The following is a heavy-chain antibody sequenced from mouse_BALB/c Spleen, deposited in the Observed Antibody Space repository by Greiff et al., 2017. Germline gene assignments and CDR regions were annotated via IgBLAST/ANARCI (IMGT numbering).Heavy chain of an antibody. CDR3: ARQDGKRNYLDY. D-gene: IGHD2-1*01. V-gene: IGHV5-6*01. CDR2: ISSGGSYT. Sequence: EVQGVESGGDLVKPGGSLKLSCAASGFTFSSYGMSWVRQTPDKRLEWVATISSGGSYTYYPDSVKGRFTISRDNAKNTLYLQMSSLKSEDTAMYYCARQDGKRNYLDYWGQGTTLTVSS. CDR1: GFTFSSYG. J-gene: IGHJ2*01.